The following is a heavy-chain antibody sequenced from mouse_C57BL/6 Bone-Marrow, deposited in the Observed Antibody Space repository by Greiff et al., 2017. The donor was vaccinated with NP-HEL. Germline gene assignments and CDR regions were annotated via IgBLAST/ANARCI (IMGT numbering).Heavy chain of an antibody. Sequence: VQRVESGPELVKPGASVKISCKASGYAFSSSWMNWVKQRPGKGLEWIGRIYPGDGDTNYNGKFKGKATLTADKSSSTAYMQLSSLTSEDSAVYFCLYGSSLRYWGQGTTLTVSS. CDR2: IYPGDGDT. CDR3: LYGSSLRY. CDR1: GYAFSSSW. J-gene: IGHJ2*01. D-gene: IGHD1-1*01. V-gene: IGHV1-82*01.